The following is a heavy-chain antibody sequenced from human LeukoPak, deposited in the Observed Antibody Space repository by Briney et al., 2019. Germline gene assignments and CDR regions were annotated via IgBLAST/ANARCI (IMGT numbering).Heavy chain of an antibody. V-gene: IGHV3-21*01. J-gene: IGHJ4*02. CDR1: GFTFSSYS. D-gene: IGHD3-16*01. CDR3: ARDLALFDY. CDR2: ISSSSAYI. Sequence: GGSLRLSCAASGFTFSSYSMNWVRQAPGKGLEWVSSISSSSAYIYYADSVKGRFTISRDNAKNSVNLQMNSLRAEDTAVYYCARDLALFDYWGQGTLVTVSS.